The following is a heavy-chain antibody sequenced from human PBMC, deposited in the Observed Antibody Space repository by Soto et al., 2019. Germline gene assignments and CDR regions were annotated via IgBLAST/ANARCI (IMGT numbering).Heavy chain of an antibody. CDR2: IYHSGST. J-gene: IGHJ5*02. CDR1: GGSISSGGYS. V-gene: IGHV4-30-2*01. CDR3: ARTPDR. Sequence: SETLSLTCAVSGGSISSGGYSCNWIRQPPGKGLEWIGYIYHSGSTYYNPSLKSRVTISVDRSKNQFSLKLSSVTAADTAVYYCARTPDRWGQGTLVTVSS.